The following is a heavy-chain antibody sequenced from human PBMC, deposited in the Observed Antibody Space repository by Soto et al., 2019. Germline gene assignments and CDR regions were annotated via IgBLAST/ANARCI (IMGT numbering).Heavy chain of an antibody. J-gene: IGHJ3*02. V-gene: IGHV3-30*18. D-gene: IGHD3-22*01. CDR1: GFTFSSYG. CDR2: ISYDGSNK. Sequence: QPGGSLRLSCAASGFTFSSYGMHWVRQAPGKGLEWVAVISYDGSNKYYADSVKGRFTISRDNSKNTLYLQMNSLRAEDTAVYYCAKDVYYYDSSGYYYDDDAFDIWGQGTMVTVSS. CDR3: AKDVYYYDSSGYYYDDDAFDI.